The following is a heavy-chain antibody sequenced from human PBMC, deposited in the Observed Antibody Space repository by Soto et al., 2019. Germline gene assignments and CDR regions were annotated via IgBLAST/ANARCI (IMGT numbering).Heavy chain of an antibody. D-gene: IGHD6-19*01. J-gene: IGHJ4*02. Sequence: LSLTCTVSGDSIYNFYWSWIRQPAGKGLEGIGLIDSSGSTNYNSALASRVTMSVDTSKNQFSLILNSVTAADTAVYYCAKDEGQYSSGWYLNWGQGTLVTVSS. CDR2: IDSSGST. V-gene: IGHV4-4*07. CDR3: AKDEGQYSSGWYLN. CDR1: GDSIYNFY.